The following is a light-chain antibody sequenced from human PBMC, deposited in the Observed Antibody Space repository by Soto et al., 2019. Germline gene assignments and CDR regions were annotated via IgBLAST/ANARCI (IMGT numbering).Light chain of an antibody. Sequence: QSALTQPASVSGSPGQSITISCTGTSSDIGVYNYVSWYQEHPGKAPKLMIYEVSNRPSGVSNRFSGSKSGNTASLTISGLQAEDEADYYCSSYTSSSIYVFGTGTKVTVL. V-gene: IGLV2-14*01. CDR3: SSYTSSSIYV. J-gene: IGLJ1*01. CDR2: EVS. CDR1: SSDIGVYNY.